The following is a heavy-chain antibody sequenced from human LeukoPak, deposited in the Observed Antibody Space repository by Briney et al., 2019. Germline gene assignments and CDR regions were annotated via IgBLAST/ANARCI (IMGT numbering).Heavy chain of an antibody. J-gene: IGHJ3*02. Sequence: KPSETLSLACAVYGGSFSVYYWSWIRQPPGKGLEWIGEINHSGSTNYNPSLKSRVTISVDTSKNQFSLKLGSVTAADTAVYYCARVPNLPYYYDSRTAFDIWGQGTMVTVSS. D-gene: IGHD3-22*01. V-gene: IGHV4-34*01. CDR1: GGSFSVYY. CDR3: ARVPNLPYYYDSRTAFDI. CDR2: INHSGST.